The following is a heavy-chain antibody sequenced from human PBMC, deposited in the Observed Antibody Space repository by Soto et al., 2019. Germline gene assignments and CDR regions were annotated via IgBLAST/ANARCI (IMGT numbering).Heavy chain of an antibody. CDR2: IYYSGST. CDR1: GGSISSYY. V-gene: IGHV4-59*01. CDR3: ARDIVVVDRAAYYYYGMDV. D-gene: IGHD2-2*01. Sequence: SETLSLTCIVSGGSISSYYWSWIRQPPGKGLEWIGYIYYSGSTNYNPSLKSRVTISVDTSKNQFSLKLSSVTAADTAVYYCARDIVVVDRAAYYYYGMDVWGQGTTVTVSS. J-gene: IGHJ6*02.